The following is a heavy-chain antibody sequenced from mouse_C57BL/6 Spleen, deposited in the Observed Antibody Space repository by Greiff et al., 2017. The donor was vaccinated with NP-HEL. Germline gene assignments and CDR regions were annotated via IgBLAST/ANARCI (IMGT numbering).Heavy chain of an antibody. J-gene: IGHJ3*01. V-gene: IGHV1-26*01. CDR2: INPNNGGT. CDR3: AREGYDGYYGAY. CDR1: GYTFTDYY. D-gene: IGHD2-3*01. Sequence: EVQLQQSGPELVKPGASVKISCKASGYTFTDYYMNWVKQSHGKSLEWIGDINPNNGGTSYNQKFKGKATLTVDKSSSTAYMELRSLTSEDSAVYYCAREGYDGYYGAYWGQGTLVTVSA.